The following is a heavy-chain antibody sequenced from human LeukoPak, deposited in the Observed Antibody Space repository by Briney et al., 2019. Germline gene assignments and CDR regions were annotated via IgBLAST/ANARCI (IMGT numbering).Heavy chain of an antibody. Sequence: SVKVSCKASGGTFSSYAISWVRQATGQGLEWMGGIIPIFGTANYAQKFQGRVTITTDESTSTAYMELSSLRSEDTAVYYCAREAVEMATGPLDYWGQGTLVTVSS. CDR2: IIPIFGTA. J-gene: IGHJ4*02. D-gene: IGHD5-24*01. CDR3: AREAVEMATGPLDY. CDR1: GGTFSSYA. V-gene: IGHV1-69*05.